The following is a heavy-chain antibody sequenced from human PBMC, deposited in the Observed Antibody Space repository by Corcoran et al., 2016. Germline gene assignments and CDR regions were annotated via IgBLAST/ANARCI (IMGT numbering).Heavy chain of an antibody. J-gene: IGHJ4*02. D-gene: IGHD2-15*01. CDR3: ARGCGSGSCLDSGD. CDR1: GFTFSSYG. CDR2: ISYDGSNI. Sequence: QVQLVESGGGVVQPGRSLRLSCAASGFTFSSYGMHWVRQAPGKGLEWVTIISYDGSNIVYADSVKGRFTTSRDNSKNTVYLQMSSLRAEDTAVYDCARGCGSGSCLDSGDWGQGTLVNGSS. V-gene: IGHV3-33*01.